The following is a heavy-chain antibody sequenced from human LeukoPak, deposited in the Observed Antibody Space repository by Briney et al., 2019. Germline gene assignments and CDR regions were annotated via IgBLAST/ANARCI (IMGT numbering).Heavy chain of an antibody. Sequence: SLRLSCTASGFTFGDYAVSWVRQAPGKGLEWVGFIRFKSYGGTSAYAASVKGRFIISRDDSKSIAYLQMNSLKTEDTAVYYCTRDRRGDYPLFDSWGQGTLVTVSS. D-gene: IGHD4-17*01. CDR3: TRDRRGDYPLFDS. CDR1: GFTFGDYA. J-gene: IGHJ4*02. CDR2: IRFKSYGGTS. V-gene: IGHV3-49*04.